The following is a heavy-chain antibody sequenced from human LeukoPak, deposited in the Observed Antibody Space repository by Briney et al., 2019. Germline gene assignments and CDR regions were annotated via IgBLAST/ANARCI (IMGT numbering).Heavy chain of an antibody. CDR2: ISVYNGNT. CDR1: GYTFTGYY. CDR3: AREAYYYDSSGYMLGDY. D-gene: IGHD3-22*01. Sequence: ASVKVSCKASGYTFTGYYLHWVRQAPGQGLEWMGWISVYNGNTNYAQKLQGRVTMTTDTSTSTAYMELRSLRSDDTAVYYCAREAYYYDSSGYMLGDYWGQGTLVTVSS. J-gene: IGHJ4*02. V-gene: IGHV1-18*04.